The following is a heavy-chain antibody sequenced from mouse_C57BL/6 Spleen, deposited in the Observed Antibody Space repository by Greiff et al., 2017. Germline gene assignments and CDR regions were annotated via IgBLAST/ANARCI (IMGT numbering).Heavy chain of an antibody. J-gene: IGHJ4*01. D-gene: IGHD2-1*01. Sequence: VQLQQSGAELVKPGASVTLSCKASGYTFTEYTIHWVKQRSGQGLEWIGWIYPGSGGTNYNEKFKVKATLTADQSSSTVYMELSRLTSKDSAVYFCARLYGNYEDYAMDYWGQGTSVTVSS. CDR1: GYTFTEYT. V-gene: IGHV1-62-2*01. CDR3: ARLYGNYEDYAMDY. CDR2: IYPGSGGT.